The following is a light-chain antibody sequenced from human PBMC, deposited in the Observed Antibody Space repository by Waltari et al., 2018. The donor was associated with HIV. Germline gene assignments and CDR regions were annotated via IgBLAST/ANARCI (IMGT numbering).Light chain of an antibody. CDR2: EVS. CDR3: SSYRSSSTLEV. CDR1: SSDVGGYNY. V-gene: IGLV2-14*01. Sequence: QSALTQPASVSGSPGQSITISCTGTSSDVGGYNYVSWYQQHPGKAPKLMIYEVSNRPSGVSSRFSGSKSGNTASLTISGLQAEDEADYYCSSYRSSSTLEVFGTGTKVTVL. J-gene: IGLJ1*01.